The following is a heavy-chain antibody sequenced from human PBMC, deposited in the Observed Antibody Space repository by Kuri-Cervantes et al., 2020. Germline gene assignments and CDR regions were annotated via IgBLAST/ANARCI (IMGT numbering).Heavy chain of an antibody. D-gene: IGHD3-10*01. V-gene: IGHV3-30*03. Sequence: GESLKISCAASGFTFNIYGMHWVRQAPGKGLEWVGVISYDGNNKLYADSVKGRFTISRNNAKDSLYLQINSLRAEDTAVYYCAREYGEGWGQGTLVTVSS. CDR3: AREYGEG. J-gene: IGHJ4*02. CDR2: ISYDGNNK. CDR1: GFTFNIYG.